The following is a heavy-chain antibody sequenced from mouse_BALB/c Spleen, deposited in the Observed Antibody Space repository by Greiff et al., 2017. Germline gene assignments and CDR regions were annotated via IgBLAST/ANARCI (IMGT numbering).Heavy chain of an antibody. J-gene: IGHJ3*01. V-gene: IGHV5-4*02. Sequence: DVHLVESGGGLVKPGGSLKLSCAASGFTFSDYYMYWVRQTPEKRLEWVATISDGGSYTYYPDSVKGRFTISRDNAKNNLYLQMSSLKSEDTAMYYCARAPLYDGYSWFAYWGQGTLVTVSA. CDR2: ISDGGSYT. CDR3: ARAPLYDGYSWFAY. D-gene: IGHD2-3*01. CDR1: GFTFSDYY.